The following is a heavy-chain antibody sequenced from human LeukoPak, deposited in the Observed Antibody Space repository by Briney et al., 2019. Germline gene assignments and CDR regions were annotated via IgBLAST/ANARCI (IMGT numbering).Heavy chain of an antibody. CDR2: INPNSGGT. CDR3: ASFSEAATGPARDY. D-gene: IGHD6-13*01. J-gene: IGHJ4*02. CDR1: GYTFTTYG. Sequence: GASVKVSCTASGYTFTTYGISWVRQAPGQGLEWMGWINPNSGGTNYAQKFQGRVTMTRDTSISTAYMELSRLRSDDTAVYFCASFSEAATGPARDYWGQGTLVTVSS. V-gene: IGHV1-2*02.